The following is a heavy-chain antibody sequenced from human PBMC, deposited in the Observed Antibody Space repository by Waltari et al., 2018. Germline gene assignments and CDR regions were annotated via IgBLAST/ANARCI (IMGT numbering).Heavy chain of an antibody. Sequence: LKLPESGPGLVKPSATLSLTCTVSGGSISSSIYFWGWIRQPPGQGLEWIGSIYYSGSTYYNPSLKSRVTISVDTSKNQFSLKLSSVTAADTAVYYCARDRDSSGWYLGAFDIWGQGTMVTVSS. CDR3: ARDRDSSGWYLGAFDI. D-gene: IGHD6-19*01. CDR2: IYYSGST. CDR1: GGSISSSIYF. J-gene: IGHJ3*02. V-gene: IGHV4-39*07.